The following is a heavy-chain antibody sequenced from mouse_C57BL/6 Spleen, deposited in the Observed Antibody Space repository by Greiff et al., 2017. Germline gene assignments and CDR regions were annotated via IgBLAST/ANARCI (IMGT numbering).Heavy chain of an antibody. CDR1: GFSLTSYG. V-gene: IGHV2-6*01. D-gene: IGHD1-1*01. CDR2: IWGVGGT. J-gene: IGHJ3*01. Sequence: VKLMESGPGLVAPSQSLSITCTVSGFSLTSYGVDWVRQSPGKGLEWLGVIWGVGGTNSNSALKSRLSISEDNSKSQVFLKMNSLQTDDTAMYYCASPDYYGSIRFAYWGQGTLVTVSA. CDR3: ASPDYYGSIRFAY.